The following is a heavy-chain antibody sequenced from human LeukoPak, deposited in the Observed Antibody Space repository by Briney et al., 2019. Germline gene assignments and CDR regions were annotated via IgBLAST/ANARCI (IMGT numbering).Heavy chain of an antibody. J-gene: IGHJ4*02. D-gene: IGHD2-15*01. Sequence: SETLSLTCAVYGGSFSGYYWSWTRQPPGKGLEWIGEINHSGSTNYNPSLKSRVTISVDTSKNQFSLKLSSVTAADTAVYYCAAYCSGGSCYPQTDYWGQGTLVTVSS. CDR2: INHSGST. V-gene: IGHV4-34*01. CDR1: GGSFSGYY. CDR3: AAYCSGGSCYPQTDY.